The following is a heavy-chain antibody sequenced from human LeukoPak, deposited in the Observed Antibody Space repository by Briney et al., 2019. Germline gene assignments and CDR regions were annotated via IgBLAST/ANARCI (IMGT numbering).Heavy chain of an antibody. Sequence: PGGSLTLSRAASGFTFSIYTMNWVRQAPGKGLEWVANTKQDGSEKYYVDSVRGRFTISRDNAKNSLYLQMNSLGAEDTAVYYCASDVIRHFDWSPVAFDIWGQGTMVTVSS. J-gene: IGHJ3*02. CDR1: GFTFSIYT. D-gene: IGHD3-9*01. V-gene: IGHV3-7*01. CDR2: TKQDGSEK. CDR3: ASDVIRHFDWSPVAFDI.